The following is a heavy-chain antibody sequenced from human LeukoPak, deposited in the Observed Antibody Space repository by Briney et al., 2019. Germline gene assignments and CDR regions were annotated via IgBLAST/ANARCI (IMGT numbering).Heavy chain of an antibody. CDR2: ISAYNGNT. CDR3: ARDTDSSSWYGSERYYYYYGMDV. D-gene: IGHD6-13*01. Sequence: ASVKVSCKASGYTFTSYGISWVRQAPGQGLEWMGWISAYNGNTNYAQKLQGRVTMTTDTSTSTAYMELRSLRSDDTAVYYCARDTDSSSWYGSERYYYYYGMDVWGQGTTVTVSS. J-gene: IGHJ6*02. CDR1: GYTFTSYG. V-gene: IGHV1-18*01.